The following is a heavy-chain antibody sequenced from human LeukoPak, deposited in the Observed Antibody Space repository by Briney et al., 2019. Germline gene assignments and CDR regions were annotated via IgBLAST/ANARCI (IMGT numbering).Heavy chain of an antibody. V-gene: IGHV3-30*18. CDR1: GFTFSSYG. Sequence: GRSLRLSCAASGFTFSSYGMHWVRQAPGKGLEWVAVISYDGSNKYYADSVKGRFTISRDNSKNTLYLQMNSLRAEDTAVYYCTKLTVLVPILDAFDIWGQGTMVTVSS. CDR2: ISYDGSNK. J-gene: IGHJ3*02. D-gene: IGHD2-8*02. CDR3: TKLTVLVPILDAFDI.